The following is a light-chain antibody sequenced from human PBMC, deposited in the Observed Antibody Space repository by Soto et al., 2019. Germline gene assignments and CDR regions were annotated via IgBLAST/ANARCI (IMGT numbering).Light chain of an antibody. CDR2: AAS. CDR1: QSISSY. V-gene: IGKV1-39*01. Sequence: DIQMTQSPASLSASVGDRVTITCRASQSISSYLNWYQQKPGKAPKLLIYAASSLQSGVPSRFSGSGSGTDFTLTISRLQPADFATYYCQQSYSTPPWTFGQGTKV. CDR3: QQSYSTPPWT. J-gene: IGKJ1*01.